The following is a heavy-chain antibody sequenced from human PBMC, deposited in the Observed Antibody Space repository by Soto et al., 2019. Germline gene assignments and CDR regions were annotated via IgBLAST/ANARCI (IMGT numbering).Heavy chain of an antibody. V-gene: IGHV1-69*04. CDR2: IIPILGIA. J-gene: IGHJ5*02. Sequence: SVKVSCKASGGTFSSYAISWVRQAPGQGLEWMGRIIPILGIANYAQKFQGRVTITADKSTSTAYMELSSLRSEDTAVYYCARMATVVNSWFDPWGQATLVTVSS. CDR3: ARMATVVNSWFDP. D-gene: IGHD4-17*01. CDR1: GGTFSSYA.